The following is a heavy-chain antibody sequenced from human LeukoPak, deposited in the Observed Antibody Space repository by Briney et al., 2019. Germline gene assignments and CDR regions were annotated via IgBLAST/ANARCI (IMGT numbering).Heavy chain of an antibody. CDR1: GGSISGYY. CDR3: ARSSGHYRSDI. CDR2: RHYNGNA. V-gene: IGHV4-59*01. D-gene: IGHD1-26*01. Sequence: SETLSLTCTVSGGSISGYYWSWIRQPPGEGLEWIGYRHYNGNAHYNPSLKGRVTVSLDMSTNKVSLKLSSVTAADTAVYYCARSSGHYRSDIWGQGTMVTVSS. J-gene: IGHJ3*02.